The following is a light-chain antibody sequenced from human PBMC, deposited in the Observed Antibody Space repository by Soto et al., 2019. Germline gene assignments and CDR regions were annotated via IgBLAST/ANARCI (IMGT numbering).Light chain of an antibody. Sequence: EIVLTQSPGTLSLSPGERATLSCRASQSVSNNYLAWYQQKPGQAPRLLIYDASNRATDIPARFSGSGSGTDFTLTISTLEPEDSAVYYCQQRSNWPPTFGQGTRLEIK. CDR2: DAS. CDR3: QQRSNWPPT. V-gene: IGKV3-11*01. CDR1: QSVSNNY. J-gene: IGKJ5*01.